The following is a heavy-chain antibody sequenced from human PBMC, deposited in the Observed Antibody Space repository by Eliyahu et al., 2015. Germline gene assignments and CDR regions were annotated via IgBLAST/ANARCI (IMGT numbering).Heavy chain of an antibody. D-gene: IGHD1-14*01. Sequence: EVQLVESGGGLIQPGGSLXXSCXXSGFTFSNFSMXWVRQAPGKGPEWVSSIRGNGSSIYYADFVKGRFTISRDDAKNSLYLQMHSLRAEDTAIYYCARDQPNWFDPWGQGTPVTVSS. J-gene: IGHJ5*02. CDR1: GFTFSNFS. CDR2: IRGNGSSI. CDR3: ARDQPNWFDP. V-gene: IGHV3-21*01.